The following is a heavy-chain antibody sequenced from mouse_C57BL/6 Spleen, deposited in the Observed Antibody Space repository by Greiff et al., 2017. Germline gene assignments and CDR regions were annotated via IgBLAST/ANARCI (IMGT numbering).Heavy chain of an antibody. Sequence: EVHLVESGGGLVKPGGSLKLSCAASGFTFSSYAMSWVRQTPEKRLEWVAIISDGGSYTYYPDNVKGRFTISRDNAKNNLYLQMSHLKSEDTAMYYCARGEGYFDVWGTGTTVTVSS. CDR2: ISDGGSYT. J-gene: IGHJ1*03. CDR1: GFTFSSYA. CDR3: ARGEGYFDV. V-gene: IGHV5-4*01.